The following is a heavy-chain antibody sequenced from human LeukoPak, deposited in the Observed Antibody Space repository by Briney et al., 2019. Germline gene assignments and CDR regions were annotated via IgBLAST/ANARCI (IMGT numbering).Heavy chain of an antibody. CDR1: GFTFSSYG. J-gene: IGHJ4*02. D-gene: IGHD5-24*01. V-gene: IGHV3-30*03. CDR2: ISYDGSNK. CDR3: ARDKYGYNTPIDY. Sequence: PGRSLRLSCAASGFTFSSYGMYWVRQAPGKGLERVAVISYDGSNKYHADSVKGRFTISRDNSKNTLSLQMNSLRLEDTAVYYCARDKYGYNTPIDYWGQGTLVTVSS.